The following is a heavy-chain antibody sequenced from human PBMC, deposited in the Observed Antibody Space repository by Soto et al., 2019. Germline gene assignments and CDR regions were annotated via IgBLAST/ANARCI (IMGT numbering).Heavy chain of an antibody. CDR2: IYYSGIT. V-gene: IGHV4-31*11. D-gene: IGHD6-19*01. CDR1: GGSISSGGYY. J-gene: IGHJ4*02. CDR3: ARGSSSGWRRIDY. Sequence: SETLSLTCAVSGGSISSGGYYWSWIRQHPGKGLEWIGYIYYSGITYYNPSLRSRVTISVDTSKNQFSLKLNSVTAADTAVYYCARGSSSGWRRIDYWGQGTLVTVSS.